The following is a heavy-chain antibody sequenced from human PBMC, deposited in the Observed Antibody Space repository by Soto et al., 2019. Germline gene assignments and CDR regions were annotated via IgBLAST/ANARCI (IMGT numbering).Heavy chain of an antibody. CDR2: IKSRSDGGTT. V-gene: IGHV3-15*01. Sequence: GGSLRLSCAASGITFSKAWMNWGRQSPGKGLEWVGRIKSRSDGGTTDYAAPVKGRFTISRDDSKDTLWLQMNSLKTEDTAVYYCTTNFYSDHGMDVWGQGTTVTVSS. D-gene: IGHD4-17*01. CDR3: TTNFYSDHGMDV. CDR1: GITFSKAW. J-gene: IGHJ6*02.